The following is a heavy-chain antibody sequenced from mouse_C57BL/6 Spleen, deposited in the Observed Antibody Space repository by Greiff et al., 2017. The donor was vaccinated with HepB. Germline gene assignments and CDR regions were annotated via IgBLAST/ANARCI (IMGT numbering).Heavy chain of an antibody. CDR1: GYTFTSYW. CDR3: ARDYYGSSYEPYFDY. V-gene: IGHV1-7*01. D-gene: IGHD1-1*01. CDR2: INPSSGYT. Sequence: VQLQQSGAELAKPGASVKLSCKASGYTFTSYWMHWVKQRPGQGLEWIGYINPSSGYTKSNQKFKDKATLTADKSSSTAYMQLSSLTYEDSAVYYCARDYYGSSYEPYFDYWGQGTTLTVSS. J-gene: IGHJ2*01.